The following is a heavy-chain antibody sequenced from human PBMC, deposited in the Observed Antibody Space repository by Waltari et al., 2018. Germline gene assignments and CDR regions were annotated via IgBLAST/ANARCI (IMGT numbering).Heavy chain of an antibody. CDR3: ARGFRGHDAFDI. D-gene: IGHD3-10*01. V-gene: IGHV1-8*03. J-gene: IGHJ3*02. CDR2: MNPNSGYT. Sequence: QVQLVQSGAEVKRPGASVKVSCTASGYTFTRYDINWVRQATGQGLEWMGWMNPNSGYTAYAQNFQGRVTITRDTSIRTAYMELSSLTSEDTAVYYCARGFRGHDAFDIWGQGTMVTVSS. CDR1: GYTFTRYD.